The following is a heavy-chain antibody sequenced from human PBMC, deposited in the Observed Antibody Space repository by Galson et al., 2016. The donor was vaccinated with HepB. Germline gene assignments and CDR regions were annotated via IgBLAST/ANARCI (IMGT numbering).Heavy chain of an antibody. CDR2: IYTDGRS. V-gene: IGHV4-61*02. J-gene: IGHJ4*02. CDR3: GRSSHYDASSGFSDC. Sequence: TLSLTCTVSGGSISGGSYYWSWIRQPAGKGLEWIGLIYTDGRSNYDPSLKSRVTMAVDTSKNQVSMTLSSVTAADTAVYYCGRSSHYDASSGFSDCWGQGTQVTVSS. D-gene: IGHD3-22*01. CDR1: GGSISGGSYY.